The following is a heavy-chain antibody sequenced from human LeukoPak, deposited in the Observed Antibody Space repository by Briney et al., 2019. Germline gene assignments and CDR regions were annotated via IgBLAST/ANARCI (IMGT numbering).Heavy chain of an antibody. CDR2: IKGDGIST. V-gene: IGHV3-74*01. D-gene: IGHD3-3*01. CDR1: GFDFSSNW. Sequence: GGSLRLSCAASGFDFSSNWMHWVRHAPGQGLVWVSRIKGDGISTNYADSVKGRSTISRDIAKNTLYLQMNSLRAEDTGVYYCAKDHYWSIDYWGRGTLVTVSS. CDR3: AKDHYWSIDY. J-gene: IGHJ4*02.